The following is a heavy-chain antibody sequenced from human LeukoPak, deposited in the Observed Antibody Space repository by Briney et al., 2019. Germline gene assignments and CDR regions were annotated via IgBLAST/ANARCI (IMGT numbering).Heavy chain of an antibody. CDR3: ARDAVTRAFDI. D-gene: IGHD4-17*01. CDR2: ISSSSSYI. Sequence: GGSLRLSCAASGFIVSSNYMTWVRQAPGKGLEWVSSISSSSSYIYYADSVRGRFTISRDNAKNSLYLQMNSLRAEDTAVYYCARDAVTRAFDIWGQGTMVTVSS. J-gene: IGHJ3*02. V-gene: IGHV3-21*01. CDR1: GFIVSSNY.